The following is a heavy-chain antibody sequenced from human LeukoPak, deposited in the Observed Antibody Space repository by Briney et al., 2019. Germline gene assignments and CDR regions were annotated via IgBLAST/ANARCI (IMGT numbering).Heavy chain of an antibody. CDR2: ISSSSSYI. J-gene: IGHJ4*02. CDR3: ARGGYYYDSSGYF. D-gene: IGHD3-22*01. Sequence: GGSLRLSCAASGFTFSSYSMNWVRQAPGKGLEWVSSISSSSSYIYYADSVKGQFTISRDNAKNSLYLQMNSLRAEDTAVYYCARGGYYYDSSGYFWGQGTLVTVSS. CDR1: GFTFSSYS. V-gene: IGHV3-21*01.